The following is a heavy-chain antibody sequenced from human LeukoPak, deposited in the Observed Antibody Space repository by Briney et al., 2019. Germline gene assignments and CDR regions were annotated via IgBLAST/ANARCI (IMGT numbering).Heavy chain of an antibody. Sequence: GGSLRLSCAASGFTFSSYSMNWVRQAPGKGLGWVSYISSSSSTIYYADSVKGRFTISRDNAKNSLYLRMNSMREQDTAGFYCARDSQVSEYDFWSGYYCGDIWGQGTMVTVSS. CDR3: ARDSQVSEYDFWSGYYCGDI. D-gene: IGHD3-3*01. CDR2: ISSSSSTI. CDR1: GFTFSSYS. J-gene: IGHJ3*02. V-gene: IGHV3-48*02.